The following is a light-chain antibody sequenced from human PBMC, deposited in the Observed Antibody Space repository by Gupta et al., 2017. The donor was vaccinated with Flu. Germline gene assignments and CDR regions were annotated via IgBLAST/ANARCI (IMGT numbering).Light chain of an antibody. V-gene: IGLV3-1*01. CDR1: DLKNKY. CDR2: QDI. CDR3: MEWIATSVP. Sequence: SFQLTQPPSVSVSPGQTASISYSGDDLKNKYVCWYQQKPGQSPRLVIYQDIDRASGIPERVSGSDSATTVTMTSSGTQAVDDSYYSSMEWIATSVPFGGGTRLTVL. J-gene: IGLJ2*01.